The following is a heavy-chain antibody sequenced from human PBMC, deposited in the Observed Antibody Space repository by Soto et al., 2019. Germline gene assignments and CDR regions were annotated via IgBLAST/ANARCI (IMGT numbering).Heavy chain of an antibody. CDR3: ARVPAAGRAYFDY. CDR2: IYPNGRT. J-gene: IGHJ4*02. D-gene: IGHD6-13*01. Sequence: QLQLQESDSGLVKPSQTLSLTCAVSGGSFSSGGYSWSWIRQPPGKGLEWIGYIYPNGRTHYNPSLKSRVTISVDRSKNQFSLELISVTDADTAVYYCARVPAAGRAYFDYWGQGTLVTVSS. CDR1: GGSFSSGGYS. V-gene: IGHV4-30-2*01.